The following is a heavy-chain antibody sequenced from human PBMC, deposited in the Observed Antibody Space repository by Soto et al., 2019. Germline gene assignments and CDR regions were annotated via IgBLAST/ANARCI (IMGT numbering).Heavy chain of an antibody. D-gene: IGHD5-12*01. CDR3: ARVNSDYVFDY. CDR1: GYIFNGYS. CDR2: VSPSNRNT. J-gene: IGHJ4*02. V-gene: IGHV1-18*01. Sequence: QVKLVQSGAEVKKPGASVKVSCKASGYIFNGYSISWVRQAPGQGLEWKGWVSPSNRNTNYAQKVEGRVTMTTDTSTTTASTELRSLRSDATAVYFCARVNSDYVFDYWGQGTLVTVSS.